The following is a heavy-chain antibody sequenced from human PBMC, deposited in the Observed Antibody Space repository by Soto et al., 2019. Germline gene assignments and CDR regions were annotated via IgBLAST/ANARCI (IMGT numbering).Heavy chain of an antibody. D-gene: IGHD3-16*01. Sequence: SETLSLTCIVSGGSISSSSYYWGWIRQPPGKGLEWIGSIYYSGTTNYNPSLKSRVTISVDTSKNQFSLKLSSVTAADTAVYYCARDRYYDYIWGSLPYYWGQGTLVTVSS. CDR1: GGSISSSSYY. V-gene: IGHV4-39*07. CDR2: IYYSGTT. CDR3: ARDRYYDYIWGSLPYY. J-gene: IGHJ4*02.